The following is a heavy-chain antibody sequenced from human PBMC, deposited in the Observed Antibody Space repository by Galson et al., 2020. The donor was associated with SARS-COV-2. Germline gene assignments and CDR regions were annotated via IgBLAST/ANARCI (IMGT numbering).Heavy chain of an antibody. CDR2: ISSSSSYI. J-gene: IGHJ6*02. CDR1: GFTFSSYS. V-gene: IGHV3-21*01. CDR3: ARKNLRRYCTNGVCYTDYYGMDV. D-gene: IGHD2-8*01. Sequence: GGSLRLSCAASGFTFSSYSMNWVRQAPGKGLEWVSSISSSSSYIYYADSVKGRFTISRDNAKNSLYLQMNSLRAEDTAVYYCARKNLRRYCTNGVCYTDYYGMDVWGQGTTVTVSS.